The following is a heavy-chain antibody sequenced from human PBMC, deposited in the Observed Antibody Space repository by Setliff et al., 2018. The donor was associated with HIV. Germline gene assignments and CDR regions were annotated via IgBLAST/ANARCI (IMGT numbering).Heavy chain of an antibody. CDR1: GYSFARYG. Sequence: PSVKVSCKASGYSFARYGLSWVRQAPGQGLEWMGWISGFNGNTKYAQSFQDRVAMTTETATSTAYMEMRSLRSDDTAVYFCARVPYRSAWFSGGHDAFDIWGQGTMVTVSS. CDR3: ARVPYRSAWFSGGHDAFDI. V-gene: IGHV1-18*01. D-gene: IGHD6-19*01. J-gene: IGHJ3*02. CDR2: ISGFNGNT.